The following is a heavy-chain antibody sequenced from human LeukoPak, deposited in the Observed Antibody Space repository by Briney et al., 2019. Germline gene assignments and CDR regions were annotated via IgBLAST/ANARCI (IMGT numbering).Heavy chain of an antibody. J-gene: IGHJ4*02. Sequence: PGGSLRLSCAASGFTFSSYCMSWVREAPGKGLEWVANIKQDGSEKYYVDSVKGRFTISRDNAKNSLYLQMNSLRAEDTAVYYCARGHDYGDYVTEYYFDYWGQGTLVTVSS. CDR1: GFTFSSYC. CDR3: ARGHDYGDYVTEYYFDY. V-gene: IGHV3-7*03. D-gene: IGHD4-17*01. CDR2: IKQDGSEK.